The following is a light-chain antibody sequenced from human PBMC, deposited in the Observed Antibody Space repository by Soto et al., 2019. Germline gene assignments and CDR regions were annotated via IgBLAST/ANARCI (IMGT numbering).Light chain of an antibody. CDR2: EVT. CDR1: TSDVGKYNL. V-gene: IGLV2-14*02. J-gene: IGLJ1*01. Sequence: QSALTQPASVSGSPGQSISISCTGTTSDVGKYNLVSWYQQHPGKAPKLIIYEVTNRPSGVSNRFSGSKSGNTASLTISGLQAEDEADYYCSSYTTSSTRVFGPGTKLTVL. CDR3: SSYTTSSTRV.